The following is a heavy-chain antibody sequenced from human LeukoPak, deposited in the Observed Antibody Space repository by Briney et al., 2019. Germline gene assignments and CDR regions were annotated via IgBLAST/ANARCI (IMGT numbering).Heavy chain of an antibody. Sequence: GGSLRLSCSASRFTFSIYAMSWVRQAPGKGLEWISAISGSGGTAYYADSVKGRFTISRDNAKNSLYLQMNSLRAEDTAVYYCANHLACGSTSCPPFDYWGLGTLVTVSS. J-gene: IGHJ4*02. CDR1: RFTFSIYA. CDR2: ISGSGGTA. V-gene: IGHV3-23*01. D-gene: IGHD2-2*01. CDR3: ANHLACGSTSCPPFDY.